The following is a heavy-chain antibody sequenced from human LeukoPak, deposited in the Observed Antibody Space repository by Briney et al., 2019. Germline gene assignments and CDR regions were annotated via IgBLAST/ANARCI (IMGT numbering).Heavy chain of an antibody. J-gene: IGHJ6*03. V-gene: IGHV4-4*07. CDR3: ARDGIAEAGTVLYYYYYYMDV. CDR1: GGSISSYY. CDR2: IYTSGIT. Sequence: PSETLSLTCTVSGGSISSYYWSWIREPAGKGLEWFGRIYTSGITDYTPSLKRRVTMSVDTSKNQFSLKLSSVTAADTAVYYCARDGIAEAGTVLYYYYYYMDVWGKGTTVTVSS. D-gene: IGHD6-19*01.